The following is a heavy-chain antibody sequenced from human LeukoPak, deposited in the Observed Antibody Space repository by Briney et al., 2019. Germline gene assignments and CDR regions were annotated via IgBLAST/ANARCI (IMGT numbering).Heavy chain of an antibody. CDR2: INQNGGEK. J-gene: IGHJ4*02. V-gene: IGHV3-7*01. CDR3: ARYRHLGY. Sequence: PGGSLRLSCADSGFTFSGYWMNWVRQAPGKGLEWVANINQNGGEKYYVDPVKGRLTISRDNGKNSLYLQMNSLRAEDTAVYYCARYRHLGYWGQGTLVTVSS. CDR1: GFTFSGYW.